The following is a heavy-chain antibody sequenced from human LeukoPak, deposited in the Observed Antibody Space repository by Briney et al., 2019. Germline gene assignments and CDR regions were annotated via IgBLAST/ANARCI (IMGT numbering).Heavy chain of an antibody. Sequence: PGGSLRLSCAASGFTFSKYWILWVRQAPGKGLESVSRINTDGTVTTYADSVKGRFTVSRDNADNTMFLQMNSVRGEDTAVYYCATKQWLAPPPDSWGQGTPVTVSS. J-gene: IGHJ4*02. V-gene: IGHV3-74*01. CDR2: INTDGTVT. CDR1: GFTFSKYW. CDR3: ATKQWLAPPPDS. D-gene: IGHD6-19*01.